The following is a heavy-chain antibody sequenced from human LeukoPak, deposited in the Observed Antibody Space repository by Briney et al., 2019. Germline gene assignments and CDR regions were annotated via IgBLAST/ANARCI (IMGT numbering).Heavy chain of an antibody. CDR1: AFTFSSYG. CDR2: ISGDGRDI. D-gene: IGHD1-1*01. CDR3: AIHGGGTLRIEAFDV. J-gene: IGHJ3*01. Sequence: GGSLRLSCAASAFTFSSYGMSWVRQAPGKGLEWVSAISGDGRDIFYADAVKGRFTISRDNSKNTLYLQMNSLRDEDTALYYCAIHGGGTLRIEAFDVWGQGTMVTISP. V-gene: IGHV3-23*01.